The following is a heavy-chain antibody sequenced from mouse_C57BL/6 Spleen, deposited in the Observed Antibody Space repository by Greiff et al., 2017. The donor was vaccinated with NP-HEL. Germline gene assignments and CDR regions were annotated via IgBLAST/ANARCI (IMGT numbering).Heavy chain of an antibody. V-gene: IGHV14-4*01. Sequence: VHVKQSGAELVRPGASVKLSCTASGFNIKDDYMHWVKQRPEQGLEWIGWIDPENGDTEYASKFQGKATITADTSSNTAYLQLSSLTSEDTAVYYCTTGGSSPSFDYWGQGTTLTVSS. CDR2: IDPENGDT. CDR3: TTGGSSPSFDY. CDR1: GFNIKDDY. D-gene: IGHD1-1*01. J-gene: IGHJ2*01.